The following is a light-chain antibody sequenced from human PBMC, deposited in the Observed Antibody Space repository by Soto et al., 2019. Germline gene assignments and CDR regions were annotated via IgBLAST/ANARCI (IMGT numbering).Light chain of an antibody. Sequence: QLVLTQSPSASASLGASVKLTCTLSSGHSTYAIAWHQQQSEKGPRYLMKLNSDGTHSKGDGIPDRFSGSSSGAERYLTIASLQSEDEAYYYCQTWVTGPPWVFGGGTKLTVL. CDR2: LNSDGTH. CDR3: QTWVTGPPWV. J-gene: IGLJ3*02. V-gene: IGLV4-69*01. CDR1: SGHSTYA.